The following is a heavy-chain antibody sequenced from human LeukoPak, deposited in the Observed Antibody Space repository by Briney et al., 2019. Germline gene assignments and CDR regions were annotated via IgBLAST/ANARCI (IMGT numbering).Heavy chain of an antibody. Sequence: GASVKVSCKASGYTFTDHYMHWVRQAPGQGLEWMGWINPNSDGINNYAHKFQGRVTMTRDTSISTAYMELSRLRSDDTAVYYCATHTPLVGANQGGALYYWGQGTLVTVSS. CDR2: INPNSDGI. V-gene: IGHV1-2*07. J-gene: IGHJ4*02. D-gene: IGHD1-26*01. CDR3: ATHTPLVGANQGGALYY. CDR1: GYTFTDHY.